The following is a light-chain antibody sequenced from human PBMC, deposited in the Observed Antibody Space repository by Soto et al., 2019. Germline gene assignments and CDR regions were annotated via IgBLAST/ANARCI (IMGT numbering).Light chain of an antibody. CDR1: SSDVGGYNY. CDR2: EVS. Sequence: QSVLNQPPSASGSPGQSVTISCTGTSSDVGGYNYVSWYQQHPGKAPKLMIYEVSKRPSGVPDRFSGSKSGNTASLTVSGLQAEDEADYYCSSYAGGNVFGTGTKVTVL. J-gene: IGLJ1*01. V-gene: IGLV2-8*01. CDR3: SSYAGGNV.